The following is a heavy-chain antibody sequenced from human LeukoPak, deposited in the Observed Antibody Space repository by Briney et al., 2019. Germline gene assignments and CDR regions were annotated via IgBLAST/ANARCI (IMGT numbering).Heavy chain of an antibody. J-gene: IGHJ6*03. CDR1: GGSISSSSYY. V-gene: IGHV4-39*01. CDR3: ARRPVTTTKYYYYHYMDV. Sequence: SETLSLTCTVSGGSISSSSYYWGWIRQPPGKGLEWIGSIYYSGSTYYNPSLKSRVTISVDTSKNQFSLKLSSVTAADTAVYYCARRPVTTTKYYYYHYMDVWGKGTTVTVSS. CDR2: IYYSGST. D-gene: IGHD4-11*01.